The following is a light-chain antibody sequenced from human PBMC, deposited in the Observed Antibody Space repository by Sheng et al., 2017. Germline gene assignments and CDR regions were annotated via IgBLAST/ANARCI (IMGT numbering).Light chain of an antibody. CDR2: GAS. J-gene: IGKJ4*01. Sequence: EIVLTQSPGTLSLSPGERATLSCRASQSVSSSYLAWYQQKPGQAPRLLIYGASSRATGIPDRFSGSGSGTEFTLTISSLQSEDFAVYYCQQYSKFPLPFGGGTKVDIK. CDR1: QSVSSSY. CDR3: QQYSKFPLP. V-gene: IGKV3-20*01.